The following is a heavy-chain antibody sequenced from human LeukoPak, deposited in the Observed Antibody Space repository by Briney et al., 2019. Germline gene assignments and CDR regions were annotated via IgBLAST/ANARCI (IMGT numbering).Heavy chain of an antibody. CDR1: GYSITSGSY. CDR2: VYHRGTT. J-gene: IGHJ3*02. CDR3: ARFADTNYDAFDI. V-gene: IGHV4-38-2*02. Sequence: SETLSLTCTVSGYSITSGSYWGWIRQPPGKGLEWIANVYHRGTTYYNPSLKSRLTISVDTSKNHFSLRLSSLSAADTAIYYCARFADTNYDAFDICGQGTLVTVSS. D-gene: IGHD4-11*01.